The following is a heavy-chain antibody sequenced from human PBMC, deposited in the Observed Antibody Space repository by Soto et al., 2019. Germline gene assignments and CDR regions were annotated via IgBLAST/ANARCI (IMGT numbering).Heavy chain of an antibody. CDR2: IIPIFGTA. CDR1: GGTFSSYA. Sequence: SVKVSCKASGGTFSSYAISWVRQAPGQGLEWMGGIIPIFGTANYAQKFQGRVTITADESTSTAYMELSSLRSEDTAVYYCARETAKGDYDFWSGYRANAFDIWGQGTMVTVS. J-gene: IGHJ3*02. CDR3: ARETAKGDYDFWSGYRANAFDI. D-gene: IGHD3-3*01. V-gene: IGHV1-69*13.